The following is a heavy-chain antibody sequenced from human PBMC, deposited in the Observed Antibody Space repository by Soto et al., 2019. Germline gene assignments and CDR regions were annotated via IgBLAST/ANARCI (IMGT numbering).Heavy chain of an antibody. Sequence: QVQLVESGGGVVQPGRSLRLSCAASGFTFSSYAMHWVRQAPGKGLEWVAAISYFGGRKVHVDSVEGRFTISRDNSKSTLYLQMNSLRVEDTAVYYCVRGDREDIAVVIGVRPGEYAMDVWGHGTTVTVSS. D-gene: IGHD2-15*01. V-gene: IGHV3-30-3*01. CDR2: ISYFGGRK. CDR3: VRGDREDIAVVIGVRPGEYAMDV. J-gene: IGHJ6*02. CDR1: GFTFSSYA.